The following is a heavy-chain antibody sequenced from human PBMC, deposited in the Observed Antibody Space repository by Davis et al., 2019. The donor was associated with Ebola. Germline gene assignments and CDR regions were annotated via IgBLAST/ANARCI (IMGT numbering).Heavy chain of an antibody. Sequence: ASVKVSCKSSGGSFSSYAISWMRQAPGQGLEWMGWIRAYNGNTNYAQKLQGRVTMTTDTSTSTAYMELRSLRSDDTAVYYCARDLTGTYDFDYWGQGTLVTVSS. CDR1: GGSFSSYA. CDR2: IRAYNGNT. CDR3: ARDLTGTYDFDY. D-gene: IGHD3-9*01. V-gene: IGHV1-18*01. J-gene: IGHJ4*02.